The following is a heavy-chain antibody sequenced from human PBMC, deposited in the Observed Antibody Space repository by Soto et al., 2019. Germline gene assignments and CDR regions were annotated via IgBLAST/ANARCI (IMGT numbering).Heavy chain of an antibody. V-gene: IGHV1-2*02. CDR3: ARDSRYGSGSYDAFDT. J-gene: IGHJ3*02. CDR1: GYTFTGYY. CDR2: INPNSGGT. Sequence: ASVKVSCTASGYTFTGYYIHWVRQAPGQGLEWMGWINPNSGGTNYAQNSQGRVIMTTDTSISTVHMELSRLRSDDTAVYYCARDSRYGSGSYDAFDTWGQGAMVTVSS. D-gene: IGHD3-10*01.